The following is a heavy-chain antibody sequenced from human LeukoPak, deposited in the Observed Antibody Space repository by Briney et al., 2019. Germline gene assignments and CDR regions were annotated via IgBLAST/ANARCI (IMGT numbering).Heavy chain of an antibody. D-gene: IGHD5-24*01. CDR2: IWYDGSNK. CDR3: ARDLRDGYPGGIFDY. CDR1: GFTFSSYG. V-gene: IGHV3-33*01. Sequence: PGGSLRLSCAASGFTFSSYGMHWVRQAPGKGLEWVALIWYDGSNKYYVDSVKGRFTISRDNSKNTLYLQMNSLRAEDTAVYCCARDLRDGYPGGIFDYWGQGTLVTVSS. J-gene: IGHJ4*02.